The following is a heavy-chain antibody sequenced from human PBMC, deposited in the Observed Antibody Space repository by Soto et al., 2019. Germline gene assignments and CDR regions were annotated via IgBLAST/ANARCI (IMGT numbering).Heavy chain of an antibody. CDR3: ARQEINPSLTPGGWYAGPYFQH. CDR1: GGSISSSSYY. J-gene: IGHJ1*01. V-gene: IGHV4-39*01. D-gene: IGHD6-19*01. Sequence: SETLSLTCTVSGGSISSSSYYWGWIRQPPGKGLEWIGSIYYSGSTYYNPSLKSRVTISVDTSKNQFSLKLSSVTAADTAVYYCARQEINPSLTPGGWYAGPYFQHWGQGTLVTVSS. CDR2: IYYSGST.